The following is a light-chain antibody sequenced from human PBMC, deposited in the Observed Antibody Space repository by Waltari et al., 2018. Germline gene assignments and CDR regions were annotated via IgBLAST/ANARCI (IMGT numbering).Light chain of an antibody. J-gene: IGLJ2*01. Sequence: SFVLTQPPSVTVAPGQTARITCGGKNLGGKSVHWYQQKPGQAPVLVVYDDSDRPSGVPQRLSGFNAGDAATLIISRVEAGDEADFYCQVWYSDSDRHVLFGGGTKLTVL. CDR1: NLGGKS. CDR2: DDS. CDR3: QVWYSDSDRHVL. V-gene: IGLV3-21*02.